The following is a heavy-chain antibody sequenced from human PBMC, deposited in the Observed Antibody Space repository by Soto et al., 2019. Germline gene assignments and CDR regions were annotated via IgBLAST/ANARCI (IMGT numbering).Heavy chain of an antibody. Sequence: GGSLRLSCAASGFTFSDYAMHWVRQAPGKGLEWVAVIWYDGSNKYYADSVKGRFIISRDDSKNTLSLQMNSLRAEDTAVYYCARDSAWLFDSWGQGTLVTVSS. J-gene: IGHJ4*02. D-gene: IGHD5-12*01. CDR2: IWYDGSNK. CDR1: GFTFSDYA. CDR3: ARDSAWLFDS. V-gene: IGHV3-33*08.